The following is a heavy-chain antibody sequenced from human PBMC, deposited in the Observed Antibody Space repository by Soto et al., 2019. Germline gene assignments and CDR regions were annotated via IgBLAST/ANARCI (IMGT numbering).Heavy chain of an antibody. J-gene: IGHJ3*01. V-gene: IGHV1-69*06. CDR1: GGTLSTYG. CDR3: ASRERLDAFDV. Sequence: QVQLVQSGAEVKKPGSSVKVSCKASGGTLSTYGITWVRQASGQGLEWMGGIIPIFGSINFAQKFRGRLTITSDKSTDTVYMELNSLTSEDTAVYYCASRERLDAFDVWGQGTMVTVSS. D-gene: IGHD1-26*01. CDR2: IIPIFGSI.